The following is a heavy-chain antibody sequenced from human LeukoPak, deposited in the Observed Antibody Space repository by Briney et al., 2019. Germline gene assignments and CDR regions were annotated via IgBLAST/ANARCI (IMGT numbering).Heavy chain of an antibody. CDR2: ISGSGGST. CDR3: AKDGSRAWDIGFQH. J-gene: IGHJ1*01. Sequence: GGSLRLSCAASGFTFSSYGMSWVRQAPGKGLEWVSAISGSGGSTYYADSVKGRFTISRDNSKNTLYLQMNSLRAEDTAVYYCAKDGSRAWDIGFQHWGQGTLVTVSS. CDR1: GFTFSSYG. V-gene: IGHV3-23*01. D-gene: IGHD2-15*01.